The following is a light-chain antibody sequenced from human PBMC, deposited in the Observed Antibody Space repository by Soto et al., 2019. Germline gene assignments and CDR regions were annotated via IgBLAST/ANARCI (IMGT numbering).Light chain of an antibody. V-gene: IGKV1-27*01. CDR1: QGISNY. CDR3: QKYNSAPPDS. J-gene: IGKJ4*01. CDR2: AVS. Sequence: DVQMTQSPSSLSASVGDRVTITCRASQGISNYLAWYQQKPGKGPRLLIHAVSTLESGVPSRFSGSGSGTDFTLTSNSLQPEDVATYYCQKYNSAPPDSFGGGTKVEIK.